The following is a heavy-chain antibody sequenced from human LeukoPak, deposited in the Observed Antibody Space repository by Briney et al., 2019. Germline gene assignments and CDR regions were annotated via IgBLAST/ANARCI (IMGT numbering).Heavy chain of an antibody. V-gene: IGHV4-61*02. D-gene: IGHD6-13*01. CDR2: IETSGNT. J-gene: IGHJ4*02. CDR3: ARDVIAAPGTADY. Sequence: SETLSLTCTVSGGSISSSSYYWSWIRQPAGKGLEWIGRIETSGNTNYNPSLKSRVTISVDTSKNQFSLKLSSVTAADTAVYYCARDVIAAPGTADYWGQGTLVTVSS. CDR1: GGSISSSSYY.